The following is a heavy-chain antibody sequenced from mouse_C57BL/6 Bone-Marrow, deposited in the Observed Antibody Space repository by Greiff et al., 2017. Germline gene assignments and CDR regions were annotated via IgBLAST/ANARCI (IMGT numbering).Heavy chain of an antibody. CDR3: TPYDYGSSYGY. J-gene: IGHJ2*01. CDR2: IDPENGDT. CDR1: GFNIKDDY. D-gene: IGHD1-1*01. Sequence: VQLQQSGAELVRPGASVKLSCTASGFNIKDDYMHWVKQRPEQGLEWIGWIDPENGDTEYASKFQGKATITADTSSNTAYLQLSSLTSEDTAVYYCTPYDYGSSYGYWGQGTTLTVSS. V-gene: IGHV14-4*01.